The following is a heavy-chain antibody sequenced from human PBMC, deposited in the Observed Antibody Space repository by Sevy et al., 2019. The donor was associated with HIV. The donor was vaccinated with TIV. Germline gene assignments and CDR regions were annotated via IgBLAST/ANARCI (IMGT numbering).Heavy chain of an antibody. J-gene: IGHJ6*02. CDR1: GFTFTEFV. CDR3: ARPRANYVDHYFFYAMDV. D-gene: IGHD4-17*01. V-gene: IGHV3-23*01. Sequence: GGSLRLSCAASGFTFTEFVMSWVRQAPGKGLEWVSTINSGGGSTYYADSVKGRFTISRDNSQNTLDLQMNSLRAEDTAVYYCARPRANYVDHYFFYAMDVWGQGTTVTVSS. CDR2: INSGGGST.